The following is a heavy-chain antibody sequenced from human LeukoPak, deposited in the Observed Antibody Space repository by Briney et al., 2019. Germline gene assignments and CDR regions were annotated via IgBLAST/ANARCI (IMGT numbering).Heavy chain of an antibody. J-gene: IGHJ4*02. CDR3: AASIGWPNVFDH. Sequence: SETLSLTCTVSGGSISTYYWTWIRQTPDKGLQFIGSFYHTGSTNYNPSLESAVTISEDTSKNQISLELRSVTAADTAVYYCAASIGWPNVFDHWGQGILVTVSS. D-gene: IGHD2-21*01. V-gene: IGHV4-59*01. CDR1: GGSISTYY. CDR2: FYHTGST.